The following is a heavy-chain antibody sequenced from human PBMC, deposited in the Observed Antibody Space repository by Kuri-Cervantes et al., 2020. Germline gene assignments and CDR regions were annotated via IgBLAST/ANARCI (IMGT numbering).Heavy chain of an antibody. V-gene: IGHV3-53*01. J-gene: IGHJ4*02. D-gene: IGHD5-12*01. Sequence: GGSLRLSCAASGFTVSSNYMSWVRQAPGKGLERVSVIYSGGSTYYADSVKGRFTISRDNSKNTLYLQMNSLRAEDTAVYYCAREAGSGYDLAYWGQGTLVTVSS. CDR3: AREAGSGYDLAY. CDR1: GFTVSSNY. CDR2: IYSGGST.